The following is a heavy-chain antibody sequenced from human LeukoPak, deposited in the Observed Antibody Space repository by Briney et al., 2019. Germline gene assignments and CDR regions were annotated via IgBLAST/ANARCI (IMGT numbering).Heavy chain of an antibody. CDR1: GGSFSGYY. J-gene: IGHJ4*02. Sequence: SETLSLTCAVYGGSFSGYYWSWIRQPPGKGLEWIGEINHSGSTNYNPSLKSRVTISVDTSKNQFSLKLSSVTAADTAVYFCARAPHFFDTSGSRYYFDYWGQGALVTVSS. CDR2: INHSGST. D-gene: IGHD3-22*01. V-gene: IGHV4-34*01. CDR3: ARAPHFFDTSGSRYYFDY.